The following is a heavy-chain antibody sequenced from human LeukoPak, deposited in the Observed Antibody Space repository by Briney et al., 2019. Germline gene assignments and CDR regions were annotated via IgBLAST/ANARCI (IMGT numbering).Heavy chain of an antibody. D-gene: IGHD5-24*01. CDR1: GFTFSSSA. CDR2: ISGSGLNT. CDR3: AKALEMATILGYFDY. Sequence: PGGSLRLSCAASGFTFSSSAMSWVRQTPGKGLEWVSAISGSGLNTYYADSVKGRFTISRDNSKNTLYLQMNSLRAEDTAVYYCAKALEMATILGYFDYWGQGTLVTVSS. V-gene: IGHV3-23*01. J-gene: IGHJ4*02.